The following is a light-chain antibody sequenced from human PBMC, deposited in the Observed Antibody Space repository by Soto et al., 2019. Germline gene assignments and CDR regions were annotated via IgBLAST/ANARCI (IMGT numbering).Light chain of an antibody. CDR3: SSYTSSSTLWV. V-gene: IGLV2-14*01. Sequence: QSVLTQPASVSGSPGQSITISCTGTSSDVGGYNYVSWYQQHPGKAPKLMIYDVSNRPSGVSNRFSGSKSVNTASLTISGLQAEDEADYYYSSYTSSSTLWVFGGGTTLTVL. CDR1: SSDVGGYNY. CDR2: DVS. J-gene: IGLJ3*02.